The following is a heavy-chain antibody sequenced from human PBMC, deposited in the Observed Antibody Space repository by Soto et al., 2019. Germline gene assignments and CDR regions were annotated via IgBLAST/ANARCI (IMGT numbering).Heavy chain of an antibody. CDR2: FDPEDGET. Sequence: ASVKVSCKVSGYTLTELSMHWVRQAPGKGLEWMGGFDPEDGETIYAQKFQGRVTMTEDTSTDTAYMELSSLRSEDTAVYYCGTVDGYHGQGYYYYGMDVWGQGTTVTVSS. D-gene: IGHD5-12*01. CDR1: GYTLTELS. J-gene: IGHJ6*02. CDR3: GTVDGYHGQGYYYYGMDV. V-gene: IGHV1-24*01.